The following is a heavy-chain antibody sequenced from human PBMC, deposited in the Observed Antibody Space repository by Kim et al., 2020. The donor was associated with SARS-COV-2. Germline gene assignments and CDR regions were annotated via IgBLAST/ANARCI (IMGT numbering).Heavy chain of an antibody. CDR2: IIPIFGTA. Sequence: SVKVSCKASGGTFSSYAISWVRQAPGQGLEWMGGIIPIFGTANYAQKFQGRVTITADESTSTAYMELSSLRSEDTAVYYCARVSLDTAMVNSFDYWGQGTLVTVS. CDR3: ARVSLDTAMVNSFDY. V-gene: IGHV1-69*13. CDR1: GGTFSSYA. J-gene: IGHJ4*02. D-gene: IGHD5-18*01.